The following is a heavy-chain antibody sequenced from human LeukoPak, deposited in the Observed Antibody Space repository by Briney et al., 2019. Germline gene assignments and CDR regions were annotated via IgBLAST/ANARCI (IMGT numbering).Heavy chain of an antibody. Sequence: TSETLSLTCAVYGGSFSGYYWSWIRQPPGKGLEWIGEINHSGSTNSNPSLKSRVTISVDTSKNQFSLKLSSVTAADTAVYYCARVGGMRPAAAKVLRANWFDPWGQGTLVTVPS. D-gene: IGHD6-13*01. J-gene: IGHJ5*02. V-gene: IGHV4-34*01. CDR2: INHSGST. CDR3: ARVGGMRPAAAKVLRANWFDP. CDR1: GGSFSGYY.